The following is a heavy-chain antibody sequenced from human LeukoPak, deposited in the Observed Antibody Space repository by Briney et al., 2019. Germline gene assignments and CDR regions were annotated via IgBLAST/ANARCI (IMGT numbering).Heavy chain of an antibody. D-gene: IGHD5-18*01. CDR3: VRVGYSYVINDWSRTGLGAYPTKYYCHMDV. CDR1: GGSFSDYY. J-gene: IGHJ6*03. V-gene: IGHV4-34*01. Sequence: PSETLSLTCAVYGGSFSDYYWGWIRQPPGKGLEWIGEIDPSGSTNYSPSLKSRVTISVDTSKNQFSLKLSSVAAADTAVYFCVRVGYSYVINDWSRTGLGAYPTKYYCHMDVWDKGATVTVSS. CDR2: IDPSGST.